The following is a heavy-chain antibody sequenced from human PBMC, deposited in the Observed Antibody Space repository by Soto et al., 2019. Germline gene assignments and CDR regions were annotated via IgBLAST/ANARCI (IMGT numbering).Heavy chain of an antibody. CDR2: ISAYNGNT. J-gene: IGHJ5*02. Sequence: ASVKVSCKASGYTFTSYGISWVRQAPGQGLEWMGWISAYNGNTNYAQKLQGRVTMTTDTSTSTAYMELRSLRSDDTAVYYCARKYGDYYDSSGYQNWFDPWGQGTLVTVS. CDR1: GYTFTSYG. D-gene: IGHD3-22*01. CDR3: ARKYGDYYDSSGYQNWFDP. V-gene: IGHV1-18*01.